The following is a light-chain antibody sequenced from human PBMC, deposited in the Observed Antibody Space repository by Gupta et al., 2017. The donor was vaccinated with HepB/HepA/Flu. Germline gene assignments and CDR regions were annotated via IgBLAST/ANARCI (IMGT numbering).Light chain of an antibody. CDR1: QSVSSSY. J-gene: IGKJ4*01. CDR3: QQYGSSPGLT. V-gene: IGKV3-20*01. Sequence: VFTQSPGPLSLSPGERATLSCRASQSVSSSYLAWYQQKPGQAPRLLIFGASSRATGIPDRFSGSGSGTDFTLTISRLEPEDFAVYYCQQYGSSPGLTFGGGTKVEIK. CDR2: GAS.